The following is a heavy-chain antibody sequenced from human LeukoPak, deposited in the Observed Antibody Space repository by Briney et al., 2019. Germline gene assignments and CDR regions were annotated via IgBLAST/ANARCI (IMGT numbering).Heavy chain of an antibody. D-gene: IGHD2-2*01. CDR1: GFTFTSSA. J-gene: IGHJ4*02. CDR2: IVVGSGNT. V-gene: IGHV1-58*01. CDR3: AADGHCSSTSCSDY. Sequence: ASVKVSCKASGFTFTSSAVQWVRQARGQRLEWIGWIVVGSGNTNYAQKFQERVTITRDMSTSTAYMELSSLRSEDTAVYYCAADGHCSSTSCSDYWGQGTLVTVSS.